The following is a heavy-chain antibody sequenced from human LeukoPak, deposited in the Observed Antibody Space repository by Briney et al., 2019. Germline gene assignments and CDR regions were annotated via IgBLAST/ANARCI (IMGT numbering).Heavy chain of an antibody. D-gene: IGHD3-16*02. V-gene: IGHV4-34*01. J-gene: IGHJ3*02. Sequence: SETLSLTCAVYGGSFSGYYWSWIRQPPGKGLEWIGEINHSGSTNYNPSLKSRVTISVDTSKNQFCLKLSSVTAAVTAVYYCARGRDDYVWGSYRHGAFDIWGQGTMVTVSS. CDR1: GGSFSGYY. CDR3: ARGRDDYVWGSYRHGAFDI. CDR2: INHSGST.